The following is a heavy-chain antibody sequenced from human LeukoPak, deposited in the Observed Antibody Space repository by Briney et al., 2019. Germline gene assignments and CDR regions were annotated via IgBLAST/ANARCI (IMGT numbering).Heavy chain of an antibody. Sequence: PSETLSLTCTVSGGSISSYYWSWVRQPAGKGLEWIGRIYTSGSTNYNPSLKSRVTMSVDTSKNQFSLKLSSVTAADTAVYYSARTPASSSWYSHNIEDSNWFDPWGQGTLVTVSS. CDR3: ARTPASSSWYSHNIEDSNWFDP. CDR1: GGSISSYY. V-gene: IGHV4-4*07. CDR2: IYTSGST. J-gene: IGHJ5*02. D-gene: IGHD6-13*01.